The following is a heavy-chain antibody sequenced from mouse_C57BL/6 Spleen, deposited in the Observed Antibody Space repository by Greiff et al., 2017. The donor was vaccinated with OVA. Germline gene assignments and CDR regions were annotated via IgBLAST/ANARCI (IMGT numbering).Heavy chain of an antibody. CDR3: AREDYYGSPAWFAY. J-gene: IGHJ3*01. CDR1: GYTFTSYG. CDR2: IYPRSGNT. D-gene: IGHD1-1*01. V-gene: IGHV1-81*01. Sequence: QVQLQQSGAELARPGASVKLSCKASGYTFTSYGISWVKQRTGQGLEWIGEIYPRSGNTYYNAKFKGKATLTAAKSSSTAYMGLRSLTSEDSAVYFGAREDYYGSPAWFAYWGQGTLVTVSA.